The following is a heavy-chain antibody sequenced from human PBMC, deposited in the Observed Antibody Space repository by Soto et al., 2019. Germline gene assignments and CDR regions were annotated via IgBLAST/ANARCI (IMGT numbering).Heavy chain of an antibody. CDR2: ISYGVSII. Sequence: VQLVESGGGLVQPGESLRLSCAASGFTFSSYSMNWVREAPGKGLEWVSYISYGVSIIYYADSVKGRFTISRDDAKNSLYLQMNSLRDEDTAVYYCARDQGSGWENDYWGQGTMVTVSS. D-gene: IGHD6-19*01. CDR3: ARDQGSGWENDY. J-gene: IGHJ4*02. V-gene: IGHV3-48*02. CDR1: GFTFSSYS.